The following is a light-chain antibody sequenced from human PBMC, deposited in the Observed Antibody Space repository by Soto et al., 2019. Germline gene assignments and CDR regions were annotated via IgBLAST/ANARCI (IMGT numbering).Light chain of an antibody. CDR1: QSVSSSY. J-gene: IGKJ2*01. Sequence: EIVLTQSPGTLSLSPGERATLSCRASQSVSSSYLAWYQQKPGQAPRLLIYGASSRATGIPDTFSGSGSATDFPLTIRRLEPEDFAVYYCQQYGSSPYTFGQGTKLEIK. CDR3: QQYGSSPYT. V-gene: IGKV3-20*01. CDR2: GAS.